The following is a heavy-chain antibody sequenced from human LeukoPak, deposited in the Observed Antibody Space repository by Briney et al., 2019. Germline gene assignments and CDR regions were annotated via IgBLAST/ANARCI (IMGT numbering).Heavy chain of an antibody. D-gene: IGHD3-16*01. CDR3: ATGGEFGY. J-gene: IGHJ4*02. V-gene: IGHV3-53*01. CDR1: GFTVSNNY. CDR2: IYSGGKT. Sequence: PGGSLRLSCAASGFTVSNNYLMWVRQAPGKGLEWVSPIYSGGKTYYADSVKGRFTISRDSSKNTLYLQMNSLRAEDTAIYYCATGGEFGYWGQGTLVTVSS.